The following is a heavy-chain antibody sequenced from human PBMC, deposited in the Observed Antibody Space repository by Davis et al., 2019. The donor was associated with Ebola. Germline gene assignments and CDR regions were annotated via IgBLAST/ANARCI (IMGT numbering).Heavy chain of an antibody. Sequence: GGSLRLSCAASGFTSSSYWMSWVRQAPGKGLEWVANIKQDGSETYYVDSVKGRFTISRDNAKNSLYLQLNSLRAEDTAVYYCARADYYGSGSYIGGYYYYGMDVWGQGTTVTVSS. V-gene: IGHV3-7*01. D-gene: IGHD3-10*01. CDR3: ARADYYGSGSYIGGYYYYGMDV. CDR2: IKQDGSET. CDR1: GFTSSSYW. J-gene: IGHJ6*02.